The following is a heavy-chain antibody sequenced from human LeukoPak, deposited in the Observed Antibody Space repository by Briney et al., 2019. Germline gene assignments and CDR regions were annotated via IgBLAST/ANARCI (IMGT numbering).Heavy chain of an antibody. V-gene: IGHV1-69*02. CDR2: IIPILGIA. CDR1: GDTFSTYT. CDR3: ARGRHYYDSSGYYRDY. Sequence: SVKVSCKASGDTFSTYTINWVRQAPGQGLEWMGRIIPILGIANYAQKFQGRVTITADKSTSTAYMKLSSLRSEDTAVYYCARGRHYYDSSGYYRDYWGQGTLVTVSS. D-gene: IGHD3-22*01. J-gene: IGHJ4*02.